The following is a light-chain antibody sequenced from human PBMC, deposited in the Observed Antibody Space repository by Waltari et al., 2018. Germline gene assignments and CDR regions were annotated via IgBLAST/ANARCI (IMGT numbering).Light chain of an antibody. CDR1: TNDIGSYHL. CDR3: CSYAGTPRVV. CDR2: EVN. J-gene: IGLJ2*01. V-gene: IGLV2-23*02. Sequence: QSALTQPASVSGSPGPSIPIPSTATTNDIGSYHLVPWYQHHPGKAPNVIIFEVNKRPSGVANRFSGTKSGNTASLTVSGLHPEDEADYYCCSYAGTPRVVFGGGTKLTVL.